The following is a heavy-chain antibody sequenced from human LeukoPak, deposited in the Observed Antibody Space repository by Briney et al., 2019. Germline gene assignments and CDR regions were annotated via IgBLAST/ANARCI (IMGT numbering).Heavy chain of an antibody. Sequence: GGSLRLAGAASRFTFSTHAMSWVRHAPGKLLEWVSAIRSSGGRTYHEDSVKGRFTICRDNSNNTLFLQMNSLRAENTGIYYCAMTMKYRSGGNCQEAFEIWGQGTMVTVSS. D-gene: IGHD2-15*01. CDR1: RFTFSTHA. J-gene: IGHJ3*02. CDR3: AMTMKYRSGGNCQEAFEI. CDR2: IRSSGGRT. V-gene: IGHV3-23*01.